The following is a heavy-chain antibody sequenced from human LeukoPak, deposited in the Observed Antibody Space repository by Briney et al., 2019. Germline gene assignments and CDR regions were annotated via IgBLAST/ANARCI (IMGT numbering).Heavy chain of an antibody. Sequence: PGRSLRLSCAASGFTFSSYAMHWVRQAPGKGLEWVAVISYDGSNKYYADSVKGRFTISRDNSKNTLYLQMNSLRAEDTAVYYCARDKWVAAAGLKWFDPWGQGTLVTVSS. CDR1: GFTFSSYA. V-gene: IGHV3-30*04. J-gene: IGHJ5*02. CDR3: ARDKWVAAAGLKWFDP. CDR2: ISYDGSNK. D-gene: IGHD6-13*01.